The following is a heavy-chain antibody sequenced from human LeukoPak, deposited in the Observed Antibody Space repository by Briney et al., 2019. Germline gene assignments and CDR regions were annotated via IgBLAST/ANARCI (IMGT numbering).Heavy chain of an antibody. V-gene: IGHV3-7*03. CDR3: ARGQPYYYGSSGYYRYHYTHDAFDI. CDR2: IKQDGSEK. D-gene: IGHD3-22*01. CDR1: GFTFSSYW. Sequence: GGSLRLSCAASGFTFSSYWMSWVRQAPGKGLEWVANIKQDGSEKYYVDSVKGRFTISRDNAKNSLYLQMNSLRAEDTAVYYCARGQPYYYGSSGYYRYHYTHDAFDIWGQGTMVTVSS. J-gene: IGHJ3*02.